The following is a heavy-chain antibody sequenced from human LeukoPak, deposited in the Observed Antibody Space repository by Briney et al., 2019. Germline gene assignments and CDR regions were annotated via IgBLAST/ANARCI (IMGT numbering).Heavy chain of an antibody. J-gene: IGHJ5*02. CDR2: ISAYNGNT. V-gene: IGHV1-18*04. CDR1: GYTFTGYY. Sequence: ASVKVSCKASGYTFTGYYMHWVRQAPGQGLEWMGWISAYNGNTNYAQKLQGRVTMTTDTSTSTAYMELRSLRSDDTAVYYCARDSRLDNWFDPWGQGTLVTVSS. CDR3: ARDSRLDNWFDP.